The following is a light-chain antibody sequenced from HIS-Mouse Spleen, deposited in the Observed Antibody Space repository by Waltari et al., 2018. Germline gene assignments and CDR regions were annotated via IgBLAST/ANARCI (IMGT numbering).Light chain of an antibody. Sequence: DIVMTQSPDSLAVSLGERATINCKSSQSVLYSSNNQNYLAWYQQKPGQPPKLLIYWASTRESGVPDRFIGSGSGTDCTLTIGSLQAEDVAVYYCQQYYSTPYTFGQGTKLEIK. V-gene: IGKV4-1*01. CDR1: QSVLYSSNNQNY. CDR2: WAS. J-gene: IGKJ2*01. CDR3: QQYYSTPYT.